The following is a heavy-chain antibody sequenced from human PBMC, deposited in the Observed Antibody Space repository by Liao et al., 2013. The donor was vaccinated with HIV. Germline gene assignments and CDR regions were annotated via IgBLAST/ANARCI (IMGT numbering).Heavy chain of an antibody. J-gene: IGHJ3*02. CDR3: ARDPWGCSSTSCSFDAFDI. CDR1: GGSISSGGYY. CDR2: IYTSGSA. V-gene: IGHV4-61*02. Sequence: QVQLQESGPGLVKPSQTLSLTCTVSGGSISSGGYYWSWIRQPAGKGLEWIGRIYTSGSANYNPSLKSRVTISVDTSKNQFSLRLSSVTAADTAVYYCARDPWGCSSTSCSFDAFDIWGQGTMVTGLF. D-gene: IGHD2-2*01.